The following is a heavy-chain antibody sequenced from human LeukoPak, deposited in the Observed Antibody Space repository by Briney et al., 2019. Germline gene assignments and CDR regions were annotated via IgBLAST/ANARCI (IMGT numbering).Heavy chain of an antibody. J-gene: IGHJ4*02. V-gene: IGHV3-7*01. CDR1: GFTFSNYW. CDR2: MKHDGSEK. CDR3: ARQRGSGCLDY. D-gene: IGHD6-19*01. Sequence: PGGSLRLSCAASGFTFSNYWMSWVRQAPGKGLEWVANMKHDGSEKYYVDSVKGRFTISRDNAKNSLSLQMNSLRAEDTAAYYCARQRGSGCLDYWGQGTLVTVSS.